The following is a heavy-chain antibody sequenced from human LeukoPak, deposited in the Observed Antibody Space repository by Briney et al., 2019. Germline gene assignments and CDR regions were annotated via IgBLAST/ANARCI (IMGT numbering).Heavy chain of an antibody. CDR1: GFSFSDSV. D-gene: IGHD1-26*01. J-gene: IGHJ4*02. CDR3: ARGKVGAVFDY. CDR2: ISSSSSYI. V-gene: IGHV3-21*01. Sequence: GGSLRLSCVASGFSFSDSVIHWVRQAPGKGLEWVSSISSSSSYIYYADSVKGRFTISRDNAKNSLYLQMNSLRAEDTAVYYCARGKVGAVFDYWGQGTLVTVSS.